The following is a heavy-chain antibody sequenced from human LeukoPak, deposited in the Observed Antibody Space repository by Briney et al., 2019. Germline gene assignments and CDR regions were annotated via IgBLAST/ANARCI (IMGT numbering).Heavy chain of an antibody. J-gene: IGHJ4*02. CDR3: ARQVQLGLVFDY. CDR1: GGSISSYY. D-gene: IGHD5-18*01. V-gene: IGHV4-59*08. Sequence: SETLSLTCTVSGGSISSYYWSWIRQPPGKGLEWIGYIYYSGSTNYNPSLKGRVTISVDTSKNQFSLKLSSVTAADTAVYYCARQVQLGLVFDYWGQGTLVTVSS. CDR2: IYYSGST.